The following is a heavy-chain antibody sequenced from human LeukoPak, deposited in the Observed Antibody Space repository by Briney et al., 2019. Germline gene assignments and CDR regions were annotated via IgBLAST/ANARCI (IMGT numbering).Heavy chain of an antibody. CDR1: GGSISSYY. CDR2: IYYSGST. J-gene: IGHJ4*02. D-gene: IGHD5-24*01. CDR3: ARGDGNNFIWFDY. V-gene: IGHV4-59*01. Sequence: SETLSLTCTVSGGSISSYYWSWIRQPPGKGLEWIGYIYYSGSTNYNPSLKSRVTISVDTSKNQFSLKLSSVTAADTAVYYCARGDGNNFIWFDYWGQGTLVTVSS.